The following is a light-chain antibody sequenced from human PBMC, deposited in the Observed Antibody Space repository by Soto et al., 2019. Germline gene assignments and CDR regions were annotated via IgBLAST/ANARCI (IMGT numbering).Light chain of an antibody. CDR3: SSYGGSDNLI. CDR1: SSDVGGYNC. J-gene: IGLJ2*01. V-gene: IGLV2-8*01. CDR2: EDI. Sequence: QSALTQPPSASGSPGQSVTISCTGSSSDVGGYNCVSWFQQHPGKAPKLMIFEDIKRPSGVPDRISASKSGNTASLTVSGLQAEDEADYYCSSYGGSDNLIFGGGTKLTVL.